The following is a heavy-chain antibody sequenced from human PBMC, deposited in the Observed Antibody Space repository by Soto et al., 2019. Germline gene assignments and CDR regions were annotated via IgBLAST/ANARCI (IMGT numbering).Heavy chain of an antibody. D-gene: IGHD5-12*01. Sequence: NPSETLSLTCAVYGGSFSGYYWSWIRQPPGKGLEWIGEINHSGSTNYNPSLKSRVTISVDTSKNQFSLKLSSVTAADTAVYYCARRPMATIPYNWFDPWGQGTLVTVSS. CDR3: ARRPMATIPYNWFDP. CDR1: GGSFSGYY. V-gene: IGHV4-34*01. J-gene: IGHJ5*02. CDR2: INHSGST.